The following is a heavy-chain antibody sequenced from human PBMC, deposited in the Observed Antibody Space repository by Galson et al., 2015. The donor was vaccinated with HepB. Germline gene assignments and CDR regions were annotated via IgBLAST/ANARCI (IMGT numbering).Heavy chain of an antibody. CDR1: GGSISSSSYY. D-gene: IGHD2-21*02. Sequence: CTVSGGSISSSSYYWGWIRQPPGKGLEWIGSIYYSGSTYYNPSLKSRVTISVDTSKNQFSLKLSSVTAADTAVYYCARYMNEAYCGGDCYWGAFDIWGQGTMVTVSS. CDR2: IYYSGST. V-gene: IGHV4-39*01. CDR3: ARYMNEAYCGGDCYWGAFDI. J-gene: IGHJ3*02.